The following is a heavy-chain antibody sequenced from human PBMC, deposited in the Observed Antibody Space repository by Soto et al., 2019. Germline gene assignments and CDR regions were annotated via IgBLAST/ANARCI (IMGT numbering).Heavy chain of an antibody. V-gene: IGHV4-34*01. D-gene: IGHD6-13*01. CDR1: GGSFSGYY. Sequence: PSETLSLTCAVYGGSFSGYYWSWIRQPPGKGLEWIGEINHSGSTNYNPSLKSRVTISVDTSKNQFSLKLSSVTAADTAVYYCARGSKAAASYWGQGTLVTVSS. J-gene: IGHJ4*02. CDR3: ARGSKAAASY. CDR2: INHSGST.